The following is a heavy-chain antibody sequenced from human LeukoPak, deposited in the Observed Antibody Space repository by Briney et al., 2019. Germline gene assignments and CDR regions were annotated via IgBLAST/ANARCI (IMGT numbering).Heavy chain of an antibody. Sequence: GGCLRLSCAASGFSFSSYWMSWVRQAPGKGLEWVANIKQDGSEKNYVDSVKGRFTISRDNAKTSLYLQMNSLRVEDTAVYYCARSLWPEDYWGQGTLVTVSS. CDR1: GFSFSSYW. J-gene: IGHJ4*02. CDR3: ARSLWPEDY. CDR2: IKQDGSEK. V-gene: IGHV3-7*01. D-gene: IGHD5-18*01.